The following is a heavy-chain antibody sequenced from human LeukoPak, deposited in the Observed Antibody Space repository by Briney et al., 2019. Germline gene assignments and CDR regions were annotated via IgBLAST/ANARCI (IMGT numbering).Heavy chain of an antibody. Sequence: SVKVSCKASGYTFTSYGISWVRQAPGQGLEWMGRIIPILGIANYAQEFQGRVTITAGKSTSTAYMELSSLRSEDTAVYYCASGSGTGVDYWGQGTLVTVSS. CDR3: ASGSGTGVDY. CDR2: IIPILGIA. J-gene: IGHJ4*02. CDR1: GYTFTSYG. V-gene: IGHV1-69*04. D-gene: IGHD3-10*01.